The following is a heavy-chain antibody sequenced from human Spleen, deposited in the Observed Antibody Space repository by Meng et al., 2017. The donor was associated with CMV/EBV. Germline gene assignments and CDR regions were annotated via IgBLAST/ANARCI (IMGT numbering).Heavy chain of an antibody. CDR1: GYTFTGNY. CDR3: ARELMVRGGPSAY. CDR2: INPNTGGT. J-gene: IGHJ4*02. Sequence: QVQLVQSGAEVKKTGASVKVSCKASGYTFTGNYIHWVRQAPGQGLEWMGRINPNTGGTNSAQKFQGRVTMTRDTSISTAYMELSRLRSDDTAVYFCARELMVRGGPSAYWGQGTLVTVSS. D-gene: IGHD3-10*01. V-gene: IGHV1-2*06.